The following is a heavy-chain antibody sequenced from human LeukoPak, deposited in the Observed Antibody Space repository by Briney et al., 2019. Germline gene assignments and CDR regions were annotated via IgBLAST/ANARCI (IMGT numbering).Heavy chain of an antibody. CDR2: IYRGGST. V-gene: IGHV3-66*01. CDR3: ARDLAVADDY. CDR1: GFTFSSNY. Sequence: GGSLRLSCAASGFTFSSNYMSWVRQAPGKGLEWVAVIYRGGSTYYADSVKRRFTISRDTSKNTLYLQMNSLRAEDTAVYYCARDLAVADDYWGQGTLVTVSS. D-gene: IGHD6-19*01. J-gene: IGHJ4*02.